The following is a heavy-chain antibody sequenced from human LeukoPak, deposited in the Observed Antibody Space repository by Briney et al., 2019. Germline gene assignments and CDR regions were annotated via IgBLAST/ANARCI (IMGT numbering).Heavy chain of an antibody. V-gene: IGHV4-38-2*01. CDR3: ARRRWASSNVDY. CDR2: IYHSGST. CDR1: GYSISSGYY. Sequence: PSETLSLTCAVSGYSISSGYYWGWIRQPPGKGLEWIGSIYHSGSTYYSPSLKSRVTISKDTSKNQFSLKVTAVTAADTAVYYCARRRWASSNVDYWGQGTLVTVSS. D-gene: IGHD1-1*01. J-gene: IGHJ4*02.